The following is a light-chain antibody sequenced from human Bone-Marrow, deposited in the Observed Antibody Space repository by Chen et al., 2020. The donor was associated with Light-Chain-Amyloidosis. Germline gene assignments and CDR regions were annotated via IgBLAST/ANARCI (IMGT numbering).Light chain of an antibody. V-gene: IGLV1-44*01. CDR2: RDS. Sequence: QSVLTQPPSASGAPGQRVTISGSGSSSNIGSETVNWYQLLPGTAPKLLIYRDSLRPPGVPDRLSGSKSGTSASLAISGLQSGDEGDYYCSAWDDSLNSWVFGGGTRLTVL. J-gene: IGLJ3*02. CDR1: SSNIGSET. CDR3: SAWDDSLNSWV.